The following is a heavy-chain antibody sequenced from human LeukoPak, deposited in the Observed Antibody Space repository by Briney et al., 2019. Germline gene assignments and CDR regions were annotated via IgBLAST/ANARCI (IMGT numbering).Heavy chain of an antibody. Sequence: PGGSLRLSCAASGFSFSSYSMNWVRQAPGKGLEWVSYISGSGNAKHYTDSVKGRFTISRDNAKNALYLQMNSLGAEDTAVYFCARDYVYAFDYWGQGTLVTVSS. V-gene: IGHV3-48*01. D-gene: IGHD2/OR15-2a*01. CDR2: ISGSGNAK. CDR1: GFSFSSYS. J-gene: IGHJ4*02. CDR3: ARDYVYAFDY.